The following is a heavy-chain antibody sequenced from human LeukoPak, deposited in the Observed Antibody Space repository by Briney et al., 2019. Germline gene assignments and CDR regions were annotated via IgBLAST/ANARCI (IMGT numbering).Heavy chain of an antibody. CDR1: GFIFSHYT. D-gene: IGHD2-21*01. V-gene: IGHV3-23*01. CDR2: INGSGDAT. Sequence: GGSLRLSCAASGFIFSHYTMTWVRQAPGKGLEWLSSINGSGDATIYADSVMGRFTISRDNSKNTVSLQMNSLRAGDTAIYYCAKSDCGSDGCKLLNYWGQGTLVIASS. CDR3: AKSDCGSDGCKLLNY. J-gene: IGHJ4*02.